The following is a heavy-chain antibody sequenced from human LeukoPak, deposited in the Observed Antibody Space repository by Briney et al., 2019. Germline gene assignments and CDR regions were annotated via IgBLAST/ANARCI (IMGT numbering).Heavy chain of an antibody. CDR3: AKGGRQLWFGESYDAFDI. Sequence: GGSLRLSCAASGFTFSSYGMHWVRQAPGKGLEWVTFIQYDGSNKYYADSVKGRFTISRGNSKNTLYLQMNSLRAEDTAVYYCAKGGRQLWFGESYDAFDIWGQGTMVTVSS. V-gene: IGHV3-30*02. CDR1: GFTFSSYG. J-gene: IGHJ3*02. CDR2: IQYDGSNK. D-gene: IGHD3-10*01.